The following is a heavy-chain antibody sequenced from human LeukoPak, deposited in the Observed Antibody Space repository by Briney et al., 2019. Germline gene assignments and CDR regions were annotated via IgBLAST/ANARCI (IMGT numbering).Heavy chain of an antibody. CDR1: GFTFSDYY. CDR2: ISSSSSYT. V-gene: IGHV3-11*06. D-gene: IGHD6-19*01. CDR3: ARDRSAVAVTVDY. Sequence: GGSLRLSCAASGFTFSDYYMSWIRQAPGKGLEWVSYISSSSSYTNYADSVKGRFTISRDNAKNSLYLQMNSLRAEDTAVYYCARDRSAVAVTVDYWGQGTLVTVSS. J-gene: IGHJ4*02.